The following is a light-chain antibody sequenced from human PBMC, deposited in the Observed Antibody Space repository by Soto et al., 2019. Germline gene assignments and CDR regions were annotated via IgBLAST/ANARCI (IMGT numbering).Light chain of an antibody. J-gene: IGKJ3*01. Sequence: ESVLTQSPGTLSLSPGDRATLSCRASQSVRSGHLAWYQQKPGQAPRLVIYDASTRATGIPDRFSGGGSGTEFTLTISRVEPEDFAVYYCHQYGRSASSITFGPGTKVEIK. CDR1: QSVRSGH. V-gene: IGKV3-20*01. CDR2: DAS. CDR3: HQYGRSASSIT.